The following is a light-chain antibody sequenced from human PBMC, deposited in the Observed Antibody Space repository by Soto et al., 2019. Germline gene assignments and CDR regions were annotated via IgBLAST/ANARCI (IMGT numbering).Light chain of an antibody. CDR3: TSYTRSDIGV. J-gene: IGLJ3*02. V-gene: IGLV2-14*01. CDR1: SSDVGGYDF. Sequence: QSVLTQPASVSGSPGQSITISCTGTSSDVGGYDFVSWYQQRPGKAPKLIIYDVSNRPSGVSNRFSGSKSGNTASLTISGLQAEDKADYYCTSYTRSDIGVFGGWTKLTV. CDR2: DVS.